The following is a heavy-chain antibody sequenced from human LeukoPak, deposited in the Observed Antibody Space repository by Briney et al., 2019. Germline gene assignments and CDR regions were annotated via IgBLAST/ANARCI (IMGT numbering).Heavy chain of an antibody. CDR3: ARGIYGSDPSYYYYYYMDV. J-gene: IGHJ6*03. Sequence: PSQTLSLTCAVYGGSFSGYYWSWIRQPPGKGLEWIGEINHSGSTNYNPSLKSRVTISVDTSKNQFSLKLSSVTAADTAVYYCARGIYGSDPSYYYYYYMDVWGKGTTVTISS. V-gene: IGHV4-34*01. CDR2: INHSGST. CDR1: GGSFSGYY. D-gene: IGHD3-10*01.